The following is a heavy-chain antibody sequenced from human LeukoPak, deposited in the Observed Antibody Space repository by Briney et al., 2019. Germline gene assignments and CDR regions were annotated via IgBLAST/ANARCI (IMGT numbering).Heavy chain of an antibody. V-gene: IGHV3-48*01. J-gene: IGHJ3*02. CDR2: ISSSSSTI. CDR3: ASQLGDASDI. D-gene: IGHD6-13*01. CDR1: GFTFSGYS. Sequence: GGSLRLSCAASGFTFSGYSMNWVSQAPGKGLEWVSYISSSSSTIYYADSVKGRFTISRDNGKNSLYLQMNSLRAEDTAVYYCASQLGDASDIWGQGTMVTVSS.